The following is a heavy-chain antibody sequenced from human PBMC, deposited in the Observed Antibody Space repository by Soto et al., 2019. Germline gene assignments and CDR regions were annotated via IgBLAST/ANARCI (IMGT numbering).Heavy chain of an antibody. D-gene: IGHD3-3*01. Sequence: QVQLVESGGGLVKPGGSLRLSCAASGFSFSDYYMTWIRQAPGKGLEWLSCISSSGYPIYYADSVKGRFTISRDNAKNSVYLQMNGLRAEDTAVYYCARDNRSFWNGYYSRYDYYGMDVWGQGTTVTVYS. V-gene: IGHV3-11*01. J-gene: IGHJ6*02. CDR1: GFSFSDYY. CDR2: ISSSGYPI. CDR3: ARDNRSFWNGYYSRYDYYGMDV.